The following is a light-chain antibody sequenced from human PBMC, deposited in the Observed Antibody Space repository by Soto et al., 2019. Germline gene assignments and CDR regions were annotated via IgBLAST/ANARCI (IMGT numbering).Light chain of an antibody. CDR3: HQYGGSPQT. Sequence: ESVLIQSPGVLSLTPGERATLSCRASQSVSNYLAWYQRKPGQAPRLLIYGASSRATGIPDRFSGSGSGTDFTLTISRLEPEDFAVYYCHQYGGSPQTFGQGTKVE. J-gene: IGKJ1*01. V-gene: IGKV3-20*01. CDR1: QSVSNY. CDR2: GAS.